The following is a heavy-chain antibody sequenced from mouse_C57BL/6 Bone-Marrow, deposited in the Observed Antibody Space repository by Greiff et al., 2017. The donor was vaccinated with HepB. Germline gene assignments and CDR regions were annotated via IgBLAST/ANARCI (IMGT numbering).Heavy chain of an antibody. CDR1: GYAFTNYL. J-gene: IGHJ3*01. V-gene: IGHV1-54*01. D-gene: IGHD1-2*01. Sequence: VKLQESGAELVRPGTSVKVSCKASGYAFTNYLIEWVKQRPGQGLEWIGVINPGSGGTNYNEKFKGKATLTADKSSSTAYMQLSSLTSEDSAVYFCARSSRGSTPFAYWGQGTLVTVSA. CDR2: INPGSGGT. CDR3: ARSSRGSTPFAY.